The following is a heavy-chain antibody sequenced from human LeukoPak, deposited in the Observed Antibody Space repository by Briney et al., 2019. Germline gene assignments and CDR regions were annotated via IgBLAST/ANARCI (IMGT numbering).Heavy chain of an antibody. V-gene: IGHV3-21*01. CDR3: ARKGIAVAGTRGYYFDY. D-gene: IGHD6-19*01. CDR2: ISSSSSYI. CDR1: GFTFSSYS. Sequence: PGGSLRLSCAASGFTFSSYSMNWVRQAPGKGLEWVSSISSSSSYIYYADSVKGRFTISRDNAKNSLYLQMNSLRAEDTAVYYCARKGIAVAGTRGYYFDYWGQGTLVAVSS. J-gene: IGHJ4*02.